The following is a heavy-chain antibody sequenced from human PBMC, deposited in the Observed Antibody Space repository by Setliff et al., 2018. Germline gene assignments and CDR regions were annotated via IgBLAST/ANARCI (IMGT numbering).Heavy chain of an antibody. CDR1: GYTFTNYA. D-gene: IGHD3-10*01. CDR2: INANTGNP. CDR3: ARGSRFGTIVYRGDYYMDV. V-gene: IGHV7-4-1*02. J-gene: IGHJ6*03. Sequence: ASVKVSCKASGYTFTNYAMTWMRQTPGQGLEYMGWINANTGNPIYAQGFTGRFVFSLDTPVSTAYLQISSLKSEDSAVYYCARGSRFGTIVYRGDYYMDVWGKGTTVTVSS.